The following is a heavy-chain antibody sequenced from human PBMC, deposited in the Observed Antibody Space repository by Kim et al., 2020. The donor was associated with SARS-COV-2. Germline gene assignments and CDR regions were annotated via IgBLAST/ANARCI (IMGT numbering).Heavy chain of an antibody. CDR2: ISAYNGNT. CDR1: GYTFTSYG. V-gene: IGHV1-18*01. Sequence: ASVKVSCKASGYTFTSYGISWVRQAPGQGLEWMGWISAYNGNTNYAQKLQGRVTMTTDTSTSTAYMELRSLRSDDTAVYYCARTSGIAVAGTRGDYWGQGTLVTVSS. J-gene: IGHJ4*02. D-gene: IGHD6-19*01. CDR3: ARTSGIAVAGTRGDY.